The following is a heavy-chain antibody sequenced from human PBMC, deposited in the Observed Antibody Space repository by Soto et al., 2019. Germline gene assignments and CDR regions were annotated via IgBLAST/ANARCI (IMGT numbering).Heavy chain of an antibody. CDR3: ARGRRAIFGLIASPQPFDY. V-gene: IGHV4-59*01. J-gene: IGHJ4*02. D-gene: IGHD3-3*01. CDR1: GCSISNFY. Sequence: QVQLHQSGPGLVNPSETLSLTCTVSGCSISNFYWSWIRQPPGQGLAYLGYISDSGITNYNSSLNSRVTISLDTSKNQSSLKLKSVTTADTAVYFCARGRRAIFGLIASPQPFDYWGQGTLVTVSS. CDR2: ISDSGIT.